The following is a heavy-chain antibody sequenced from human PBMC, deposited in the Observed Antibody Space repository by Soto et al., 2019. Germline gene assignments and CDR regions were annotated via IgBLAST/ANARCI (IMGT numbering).Heavy chain of an antibody. D-gene: IGHD3-10*01. CDR1: GFTFKNYD. J-gene: IGHJ4*02. CDR2: ISGSGGVT. CDR3: AKKRQFRSYYESAGHYDN. V-gene: IGHV3-23*01. Sequence: EVELLESGGGLVQPGGSLRLSCVASGFTFKNYDMRWIRQAPGKGLEWVSGISGSGGVTYYADSVKGRFTISRDNSKNTLHLQMNSLRAEDTAIYYCAKKRQFRSYYESAGHYDNWGQGTLVTVSS.